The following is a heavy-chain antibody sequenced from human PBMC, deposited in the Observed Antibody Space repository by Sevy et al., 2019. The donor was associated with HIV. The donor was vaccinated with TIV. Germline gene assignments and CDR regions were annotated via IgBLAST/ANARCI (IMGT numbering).Heavy chain of an antibody. Sequence: GGSLRLSCSASGFTFSSYALLWVRQAPGKGLEWVSLISYDGRNKYYSDSVKGRFAISRDESKTTLFLQMESLRTEDTAIYYCARVGVSYCTDDCYHRFDYWGPGTLVTVSS. D-gene: IGHD2-21*02. CDR3: ARVGVSYCTDDCYHRFDY. CDR2: ISYDGRNK. CDR1: GFTFSSYA. J-gene: IGHJ4*02. V-gene: IGHV3-30*09.